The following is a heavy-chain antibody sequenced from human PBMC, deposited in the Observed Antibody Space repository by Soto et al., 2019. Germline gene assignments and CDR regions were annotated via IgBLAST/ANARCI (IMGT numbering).Heavy chain of an antibody. D-gene: IGHD3-10*02. V-gene: IGHV4-34*01. Sequence: SETLSLTCAVYGGSFSGYYWTWIRQPPGKGLEWIGEITHSGSTNYNPSLKSRVTISVDTSKNQFSLNLNSVTAADTAVYYCARSSVRGWSYWGQGTMVTVYS. CDR1: GGSFSGYY. J-gene: IGHJ4*02. CDR2: ITHSGST. CDR3: ARSSVRGWSY.